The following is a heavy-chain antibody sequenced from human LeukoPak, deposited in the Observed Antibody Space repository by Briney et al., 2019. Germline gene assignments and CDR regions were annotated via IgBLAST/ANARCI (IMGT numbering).Heavy chain of an antibody. Sequence: SVKVSCKASGYTFTSYDISWVRQAPGQGLDWMGGIIPISGTPNYAQKFQGRVTITTDESTSTAYMELSSLRSEDTAVYYCASHGSPKLIATSGHPPLGWFDPWGQGTLVTVSS. CDR3: ASHGSPKLIATSGHPPLGWFDP. V-gene: IGHV1-69*05. CDR2: IIPISGTP. J-gene: IGHJ5*02. CDR1: GYTFTSYD. D-gene: IGHD6-13*01.